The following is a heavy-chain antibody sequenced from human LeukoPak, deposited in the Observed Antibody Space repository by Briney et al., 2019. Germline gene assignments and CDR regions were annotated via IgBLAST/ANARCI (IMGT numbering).Heavy chain of an antibody. CDR3: AILGDSGSYYGYYFDY. V-gene: IGHV1-2*02. D-gene: IGHD1-26*01. Sequence: GASVKVSCKASGYTFTGYYMHWVRQAPGQGLEWMGWINPNSGGTNYAQKFQGRVTMTRDTSISTAYMELSRLRSDDTAVYYCAILGDSGSYYGYYFDYWGQGTLVTVSS. CDR2: INPNSGGT. J-gene: IGHJ4*02. CDR1: GYTFTGYY.